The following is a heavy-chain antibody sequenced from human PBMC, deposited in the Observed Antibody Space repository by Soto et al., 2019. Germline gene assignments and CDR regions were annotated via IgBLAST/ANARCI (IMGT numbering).Heavy chain of an antibody. Sequence: ELRLEESGGDLVQPGGSLRLSCVASGFTFSSYNFNWVRQAPGKGLEWVSLINPSGNAVYYADSVKGRFTISRDNGRNSLFLEMSSLRAEDTGVYFCGRSTFIAVWGKGTTVIVSS. D-gene: IGHD2-2*01. V-gene: IGHV3-48*03. CDR1: GFTFSSYN. CDR3: GRSTFIAV. J-gene: IGHJ6*03. CDR2: INPSGNAV.